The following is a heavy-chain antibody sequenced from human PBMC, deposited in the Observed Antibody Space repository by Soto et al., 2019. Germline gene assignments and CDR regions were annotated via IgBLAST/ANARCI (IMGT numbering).Heavy chain of an antibody. D-gene: IGHD3-16*01. V-gene: IGHV3-23*01. CDR1: GFTFSNYA. Sequence: GGSLRLSCAASGFTFSNYAMSWVRQAPGKGLDWVSCISSSGGSTYYADSVKGRFTISRDNSKNTLYLQMNSLRAEDTAIYYCAKDREGGGYWGRGALVTVSS. CDR3: AKDREGGGY. CDR2: ISSSGGST. J-gene: IGHJ4*02.